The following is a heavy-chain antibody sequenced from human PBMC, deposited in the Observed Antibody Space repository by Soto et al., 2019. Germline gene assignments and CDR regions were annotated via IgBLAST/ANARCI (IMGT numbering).Heavy chain of an antibody. CDR1: GGSISGFY. CDR3: VRDGSKTLRDWFDP. Sequence: SETLSLTCTVSGGSISGFYWSWIRKPAGKGLEWIGRIYATGTTDYNPSLKSRVMMSVDTSKKQFSLKLRSVTAADTAVYYCVRDGSKTLRDWFDPWGQGISVTVSS. CDR2: IYATGTT. D-gene: IGHD2-2*03. V-gene: IGHV4-4*07. J-gene: IGHJ5*02.